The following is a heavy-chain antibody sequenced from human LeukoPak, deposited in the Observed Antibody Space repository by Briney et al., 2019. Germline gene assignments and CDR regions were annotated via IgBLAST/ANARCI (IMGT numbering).Heavy chain of an antibody. CDR2: IKQDGSEK. D-gene: IGHD3-3*01. V-gene: IGHV3-7*05. CDR3: ARDVDYDFWSGYYTSHYYGMDV. Sequence: GGSLRLSCAASGFSFSEYYMSWIRQAPGKGLEWVANIKQDGSEKYYVDSVKGRFTISRDNAKNSLYLQMNSLRAEDTAVYYCARDVDYDFWSGYYTSHYYGMDVWGQGTTVTVSS. J-gene: IGHJ6*02. CDR1: GFSFSEYY.